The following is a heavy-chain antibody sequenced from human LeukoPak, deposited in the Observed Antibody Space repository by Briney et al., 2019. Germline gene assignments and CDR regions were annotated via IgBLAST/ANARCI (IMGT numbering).Heavy chain of an antibody. CDR2: IYYSGST. CDR3: ARSHYPYDSSGYYPEYFDY. D-gene: IGHD3-22*01. Sequence: SETLSLTCTVSGGSISSSSYYWGWIRQPPGKGLEWIGSIYYSGSTYYNPSLKSRVTISVDTSKNQFSLKLSSVTAADTAVYYCARSHYPYDSSGYYPEYFDYWGQGTLVTVSS. CDR1: GGSISSSSYY. J-gene: IGHJ4*02. V-gene: IGHV4-39*07.